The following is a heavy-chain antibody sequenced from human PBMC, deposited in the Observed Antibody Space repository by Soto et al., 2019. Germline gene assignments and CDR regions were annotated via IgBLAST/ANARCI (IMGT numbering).Heavy chain of an antibody. CDR2: IYYSGST. CDR1: GGSISSYY. D-gene: IGHD3-3*01. Sequence: PSETLSLTCTVSGGSISSYYWSWIRQPPGKGLEWIGYIYYSGSTNYNPSLKSRVTISVDTPKNQFSLKLSSVTAADTAVYYCARVYDFWSGYYFDYWGQGTLVTVSS. V-gene: IGHV4-59*01. CDR3: ARVYDFWSGYYFDY. J-gene: IGHJ4*02.